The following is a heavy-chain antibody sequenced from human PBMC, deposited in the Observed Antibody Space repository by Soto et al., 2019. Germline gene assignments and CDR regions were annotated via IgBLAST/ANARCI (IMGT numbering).Heavy chain of an antibody. J-gene: IGHJ4*02. CDR3: ARRYGSSFDY. Sequence: SETLSLTCTVSGGSISSYYWSWIRQPPGKGLEWIGYIYYSGSTNYNPSLKSRITITVDTSKNQFSLKLSSVTAADTAVYYCARRYGSSFDYWGQGTLVTVSS. CDR1: GGSISSYY. V-gene: IGHV4-59*08. D-gene: IGHD3-10*01. CDR2: IYYSGST.